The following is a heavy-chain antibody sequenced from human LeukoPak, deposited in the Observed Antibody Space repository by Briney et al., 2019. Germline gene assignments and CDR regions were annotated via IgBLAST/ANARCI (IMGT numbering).Heavy chain of an antibody. CDR2: INPNSGGT. CDR1: GYTFTGYY. J-gene: IGHJ4*02. D-gene: IGHD1/OR15-1a*01. V-gene: IGHV1-2*06. CDR3: ARDGTAGVDY. Sequence: ASVKVSCKASGYTFTGYYMHWVRQAPGQGLEGMGRINPNSGGTNSAQRFQGRVTMTRDTSISTAYMELSRLRSDDTAVYYCARDGTAGVDYWGQGTLVTVSS.